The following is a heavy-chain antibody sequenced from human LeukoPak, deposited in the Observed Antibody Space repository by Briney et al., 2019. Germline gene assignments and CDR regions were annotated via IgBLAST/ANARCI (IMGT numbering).Heavy chain of an antibody. CDR1: GFTFSSYA. Sequence: PGGSLRLSCAASGFTFSSYAMSWVRQAPGKGLEWVSAISGSGGSTYYADSVKGRFTISRDNSKNTLYLQMNSLRAEYTAVYYCAKDSRYDILTGYYIHYYYYYGMDVWGQGTTVTVSS. CDR3: AKDSRYDILTGYYIHYYYYYGMDV. D-gene: IGHD3-9*01. J-gene: IGHJ6*02. V-gene: IGHV3-23*01. CDR2: ISGSGGST.